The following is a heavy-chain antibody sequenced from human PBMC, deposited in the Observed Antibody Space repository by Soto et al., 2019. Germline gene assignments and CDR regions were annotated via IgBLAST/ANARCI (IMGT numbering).Heavy chain of an antibody. D-gene: IGHD1-1*01. CDR2: ISAYNGNT. Sequence: ASVKVSCKASGYTFTSYGISWVRQAPGQGLEWMGWISAYNGNTNYAQKLQGRVTMTTDTSTSTAYMELRSLRSDDTAVYYCARDVGWNPTGDEALDIWGQGTMVTVSS. V-gene: IGHV1-18*01. J-gene: IGHJ3*02. CDR1: GYTFTSYG. CDR3: ARDVGWNPTGDEALDI.